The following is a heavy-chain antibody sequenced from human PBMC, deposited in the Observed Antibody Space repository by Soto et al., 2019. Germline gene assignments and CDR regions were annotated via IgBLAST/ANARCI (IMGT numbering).Heavy chain of an antibody. CDR1: GYTFTSYY. J-gene: IGHJ3*02. Sequence: ASVKVSCKASGYTFTSYYMHWVRQAPGQGLEWMGIINPSGGSTSYAQKFQGRVTMTRYTSTSTVYMELSSLRSEDTAVYYCARDQRLNYYYDSSGYWFPDAFDIWGQGTMFTVSS. CDR3: ARDQRLNYYYDSSGYWFPDAFDI. D-gene: IGHD3-22*01. V-gene: IGHV1-46*01. CDR2: INPSGGST.